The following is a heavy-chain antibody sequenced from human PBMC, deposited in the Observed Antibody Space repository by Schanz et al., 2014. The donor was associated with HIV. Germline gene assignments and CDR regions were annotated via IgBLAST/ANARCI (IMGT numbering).Heavy chain of an antibody. CDR3: ARDLGYYGSGSHNWFDS. Sequence: EVQLLESGGGLVQPGGSLRVSCAASGFMFSSYGMSWVRQAPGKGLEWVSLIGSGGGRTYYADSVKGRVTISRDNSKNTLSLQMNGLRAEDTAIYYCARDLGYYGSGSHNWFDSWGQGTLVAVSS. V-gene: IGHV3-23*01. CDR1: GFMFSSYG. J-gene: IGHJ5*01. D-gene: IGHD3-10*01. CDR2: IGSGGGRT.